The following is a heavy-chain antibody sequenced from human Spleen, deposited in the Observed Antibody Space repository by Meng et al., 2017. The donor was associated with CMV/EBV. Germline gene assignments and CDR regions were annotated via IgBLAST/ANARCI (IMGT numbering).Heavy chain of an antibody. Sequence: GGSLRLSCAASGFTFSSYGMHWVRQAPGKGLEWVAVIWYDGSNKYYADSVKGRFTISRDNSKNTLYLQMNSLRAEDTAVYYCAGNTFNWNDEDYWGQGTLVTVSS. V-gene: IGHV3-33*01. CDR1: GFTFSSYG. J-gene: IGHJ4*02. CDR2: IWYDGSNK. D-gene: IGHD1-1*01. CDR3: AGNTFNWNDEDY.